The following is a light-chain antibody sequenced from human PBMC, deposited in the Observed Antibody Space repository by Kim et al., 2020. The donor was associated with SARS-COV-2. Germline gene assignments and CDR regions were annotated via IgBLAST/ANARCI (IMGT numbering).Light chain of an antibody. Sequence: LSPGGRATLSCKASQSINIYLAWYQQKPGQAPRLLIYDASNRATGIPARFSGSVSGTDFTLTISSLEPEDFAVYYCQQRSNWPLTFGGGTKVEIK. V-gene: IGKV3-11*01. J-gene: IGKJ4*01. CDR1: QSINIY. CDR3: QQRSNWPLT. CDR2: DAS.